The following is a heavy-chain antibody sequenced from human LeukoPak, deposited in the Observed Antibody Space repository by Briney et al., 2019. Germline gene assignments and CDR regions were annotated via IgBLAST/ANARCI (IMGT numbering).Heavy chain of an antibody. D-gene: IGHD3-16*01. J-gene: IGHJ4*02. Sequence: PSETLSLTCTVAGDSISSYYWSWIRQPPGKGLEWIGYISYSGNTNYNPFLRSRVTISGDTSKNQFSLKLSSVTAADTAVYFCAREVGGSSPFDYWGQGTLVTVSS. V-gene: IGHV4-59*01. CDR2: ISYSGNT. CDR3: AREVGGSSPFDY. CDR1: GDSISSYY.